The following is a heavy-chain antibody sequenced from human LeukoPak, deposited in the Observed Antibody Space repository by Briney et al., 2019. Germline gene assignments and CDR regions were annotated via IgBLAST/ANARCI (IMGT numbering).Heavy chain of an antibody. CDR3: ARGRGYSSSWYRYYFDY. Sequence: SRVTISVDTSKNQFSLKLGSVTAADTAVYYCARGRGYSSSWYRYYFDYWGQGTLVTVSS. D-gene: IGHD6-13*01. V-gene: IGHV4-34*01. J-gene: IGHJ4*02.